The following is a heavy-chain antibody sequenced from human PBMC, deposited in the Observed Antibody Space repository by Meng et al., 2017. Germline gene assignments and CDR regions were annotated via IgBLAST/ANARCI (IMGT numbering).Heavy chain of an antibody. D-gene: IGHD5-18*01. J-gene: IGHJ6*02. CDR2: MNPNSGNT. CDR3: ARPGGYSYGYSYYYGMDV. V-gene: IGHV1-8*01. CDR1: GYTFTSYD. Sequence: ASVKVSCKASGYTFTSYDINWVRQATGQGLEWMGWMNPNSGNTGYAQKFQGRVTMTRNTSISTAYMELSSLRSEDTAVYYWARPGGYSYGYSYYYGMDVWGQGTTVTVSS.